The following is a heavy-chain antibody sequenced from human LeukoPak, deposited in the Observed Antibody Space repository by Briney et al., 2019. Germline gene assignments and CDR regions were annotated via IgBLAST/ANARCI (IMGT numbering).Heavy chain of an antibody. D-gene: IGHD3-3*01. CDR3: AKQYDFWSGPDY. Sequence: GGSLRLSCSASGFTFSTYPMHWVRQAPGKGLTYVSAISSNGGATYYGDSVKGRFTISRDNSKNTLYLQMNSLRVEDTAVYYCAKQYDFWSGPDYWGQGTLVTVSS. V-gene: IGHV3-64*04. CDR2: ISSNGGAT. J-gene: IGHJ4*02. CDR1: GFTFSTYP.